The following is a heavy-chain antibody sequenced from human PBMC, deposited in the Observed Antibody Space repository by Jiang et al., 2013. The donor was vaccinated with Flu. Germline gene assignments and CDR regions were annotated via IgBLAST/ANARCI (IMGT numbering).Heavy chain of an antibody. V-gene: IGHV1-3*01. J-gene: IGHJ4*02. CDR1: GYTFTSYA. CDR3: ARDRAARRGYYFDY. D-gene: IGHD6-6*01. CDR2: INAGNGNT. Sequence: EVKKPGASVKVSCKASGYTFTSYAMHWVRQAPGQRLEWMGWINAGNGNTKYSQKFQGRVTITRDTSASTAYMELSSLRSEDTAVYYCARDRAARRGYYFDYWGQGTLVTVSS.